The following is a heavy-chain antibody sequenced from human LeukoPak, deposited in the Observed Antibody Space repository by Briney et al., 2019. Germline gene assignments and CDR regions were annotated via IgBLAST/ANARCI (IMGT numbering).Heavy chain of an antibody. J-gene: IGHJ4*02. CDR3: AREIDCSSTSCYPY. CDR1: GGSISSGSYY. CDR2: IYTSGST. Sequence: SQTLSHTCTVSGGSISSGSYYWSWIRQPAGKGLEWIVRIYTSGSTNYNPSLKSRVTISVDTSKNQFSLKLSAVTAADTAVYYCAREIDCSSTSCYPYWGQGTLVTVSS. V-gene: IGHV4-61*02. D-gene: IGHD2-2*01.